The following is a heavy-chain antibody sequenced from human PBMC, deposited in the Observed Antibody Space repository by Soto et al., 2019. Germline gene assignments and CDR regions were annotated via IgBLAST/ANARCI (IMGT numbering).Heavy chain of an antibody. D-gene: IGHD4-17*01. Sequence: SETLSLTCTVSGGSIISYYWSLIRPPPGKGLEWIGYIYYSGSTNYNPSLKSRVTISVDTSKNQFSLKLSSVTAADTAVYYCARTTTVGFDYWGQGTLVTVS. V-gene: IGHV4-59*01. CDR1: GGSIISYY. J-gene: IGHJ4*02. CDR3: ARTTTVGFDY. CDR2: IYYSGST.